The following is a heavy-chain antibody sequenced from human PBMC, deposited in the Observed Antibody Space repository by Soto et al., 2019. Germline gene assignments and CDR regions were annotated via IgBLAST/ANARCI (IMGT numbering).Heavy chain of an antibody. Sequence: SEPLPLTCAVYGGSFSGYYWSWIRQPPGKGLEWIGEINHSGSTNYNPSLKSRVTISVDTSKNQFSLKLSSVTAADTAVYYCARGGLDVWGQGTTVTVSS. CDR2: INHSGST. CDR3: ARGGLDV. V-gene: IGHV4-34*01. CDR1: GGSFSGYY. J-gene: IGHJ6*02.